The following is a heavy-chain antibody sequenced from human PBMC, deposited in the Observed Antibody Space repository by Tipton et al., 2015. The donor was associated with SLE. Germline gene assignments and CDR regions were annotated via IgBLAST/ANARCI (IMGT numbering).Heavy chain of an antibody. CDR3: ARDGAYGSSYYYYYYYMDV. J-gene: IGHJ6*03. CDR2: ISYDGNHK. D-gene: IGHD6-19*01. V-gene: IGHV3-30*03. CDR1: GFTFSSYG. Sequence: SLRLSCEASGFTFSSYGMHWVRQGPGKGLEWVAAISYDGNHKNSSDSVKGRFTISRDNSKNTLYLQMKRLRVEDTAVYYCARDGAYGSSYYYYYYYMDVWGKGTTVTVSS.